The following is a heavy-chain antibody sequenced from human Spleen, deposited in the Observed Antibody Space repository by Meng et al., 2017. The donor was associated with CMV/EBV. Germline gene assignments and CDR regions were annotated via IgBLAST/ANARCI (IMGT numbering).Heavy chain of an antibody. CDR2: IYHSGNA. CDR1: GGSISSNGYY. Sequence: LRLSCTVSGGSISSNGYYWTWIRQHPGKGLEWIGYIYHSGNAYYNPSLKSRVTISVDMSNNQFPLKLRSVTAADTAVYYCARTPLTTSPKGGTMDVWGQGTTVTVSS. J-gene: IGHJ6*02. D-gene: IGHD1-26*01. V-gene: IGHV4-31*03. CDR3: ARTPLTTSPKGGTMDV.